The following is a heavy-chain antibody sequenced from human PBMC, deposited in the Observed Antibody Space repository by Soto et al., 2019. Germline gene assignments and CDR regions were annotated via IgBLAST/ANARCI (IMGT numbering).Heavy chain of an antibody. Sequence: QVQLVESGGGLVKPGQSLSLSCATSGFTFSAYYMAWLRQAPGKGLEWVGYINNGGDIVHYSDSVKGHFRISRDNTKNSLFLQMTSLRAEDTAIYYCARDVSKTTIGVVDSWGQGDLVTVSS. CDR2: INNGGDIV. CDR3: ARDVSKTTIGVVDS. J-gene: IGHJ4*02. V-gene: IGHV3-11*01. CDR1: GFTFSAYY. D-gene: IGHD3-3*01.